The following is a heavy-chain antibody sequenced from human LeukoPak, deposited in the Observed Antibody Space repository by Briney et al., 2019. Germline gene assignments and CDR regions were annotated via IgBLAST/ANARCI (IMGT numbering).Heavy chain of an antibody. CDR1: GFPFSNYW. V-gene: IGHV3-7*01. CDR3: ARGVDYHYYYYMDF. CDR2: IKQDGSEK. Sequence: GSLRLSCSASGFPFSNYWLTWVRQAPGKGLEWVANIKQDGSEKHYVDSVKGRFTISRDNAKRSLYLQMNSLRAEDTAVFYCARGVDYHYYYYMDFWGKGTTVTVSS. J-gene: IGHJ6*03.